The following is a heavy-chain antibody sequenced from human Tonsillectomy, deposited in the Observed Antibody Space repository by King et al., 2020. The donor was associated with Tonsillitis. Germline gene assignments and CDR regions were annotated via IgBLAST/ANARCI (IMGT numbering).Heavy chain of an antibody. CDR3: ARSDYSKDAFDI. J-gene: IGHJ3*02. Sequence: VQLVESGGGLVQPGGALRLSCSASGFTFISYWMHLVRQAPGKGLVLVSRFNMYGGSTSYADSVKGRFTISRDNAKNTLYLQMNSLRAEDTAVYYCARSDYSKDAFDIWGQGTMVTVSS. V-gene: IGHV3-74*01. CDR2: FNMYGGST. D-gene: IGHD4-11*01. CDR1: GFTFISYW.